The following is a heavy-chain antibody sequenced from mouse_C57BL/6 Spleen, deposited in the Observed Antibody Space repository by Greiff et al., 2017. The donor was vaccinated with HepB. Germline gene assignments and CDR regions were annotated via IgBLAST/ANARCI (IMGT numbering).Heavy chain of an antibody. CDR3: VYSNYKAMDY. CDR1: GYTFTSYW. V-gene: IGHV1-64*01. CDR2: IHPNSGST. J-gene: IGHJ4*01. D-gene: IGHD2-5*01. Sequence: QVQLQQPGAELVKPGASVKLSCKASGYTFTSYWMHWVKQRPGQGLEWIGMIHPNSGSTNYNEKFKSKATLTVDKSSSTAYMQLSSLTSEDSAGYYCVYSNYKAMDYWGQGTSVTVSS.